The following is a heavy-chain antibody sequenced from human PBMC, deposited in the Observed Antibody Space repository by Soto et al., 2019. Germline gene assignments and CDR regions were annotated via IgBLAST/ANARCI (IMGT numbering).Heavy chain of an antibody. Sequence: DSVKGRFAISRDNSKNTLYLQMNSLRAEDTAVYYCAKESLAVAGSRFAYWGQGALVTVSS. CDR3: AKESLAVAGSRFAY. D-gene: IGHD6-19*01. J-gene: IGHJ4*02. V-gene: IGHV3-23*01.